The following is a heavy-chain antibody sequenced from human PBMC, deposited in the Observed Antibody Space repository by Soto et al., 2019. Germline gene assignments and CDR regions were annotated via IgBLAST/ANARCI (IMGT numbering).Heavy chain of an antibody. J-gene: IGHJ5*02. CDR2: INHSGST. Sequence: QVQLQQWGAGLLKPSETLSLTCAVYGGSFSGYYWSWIRQPPGKGLEWIGEINHSGSTNYNPSLKSRVTISVDTSKNQFSLKLSSVTAADTAVHSRARGDPIITSQNILIYPAECNWFDPWGQGTLVTVSS. V-gene: IGHV4-34*01. D-gene: IGHD3-10*01. CDR3: ARGDPIITSQNILIYPAECNWFDP. CDR1: GGSFSGYY.